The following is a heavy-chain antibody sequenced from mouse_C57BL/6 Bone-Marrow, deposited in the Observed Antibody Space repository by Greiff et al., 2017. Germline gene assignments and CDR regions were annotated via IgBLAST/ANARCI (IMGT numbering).Heavy chain of an antibody. Sequence: VQLQQSGPELVKPGASVKLSCKASGYTFTSYGINWVKQRPGRGLEWIGRIDPKSGGTKYNEKFKGKATLTVDKSSSTAYMQLNSLTSEDSAVYYCARGYDCDFCFGDRGQASTVT. J-gene: IGHJ1*01. V-gene: IGHV1-62-3*01. D-gene: IGHD2-3*01. CDR2: IDPKSGGT. CDR1: GYTFTSYG. CDR3: ARGYDCDFCFGD.